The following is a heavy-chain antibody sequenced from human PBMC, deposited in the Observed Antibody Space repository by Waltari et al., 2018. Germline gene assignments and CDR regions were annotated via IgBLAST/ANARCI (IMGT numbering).Heavy chain of an antibody. Sequence: EVQLVESGGGLVQPGGSLRLSCAASGFTFSNSWMHWVRQALGKGLTWGSRISPDGRSTRYADSVMGRITISRDNAKNTVYLQMNSLTVEDTAVYYCIKERVEWSRAFEMWGQGTMVTVSS. J-gene: IGHJ3*02. CDR3: IKERVEWSRAFEM. V-gene: IGHV3-74*01. D-gene: IGHD1-26*01. CDR2: ISPDGRST. CDR1: GFTFSNSW.